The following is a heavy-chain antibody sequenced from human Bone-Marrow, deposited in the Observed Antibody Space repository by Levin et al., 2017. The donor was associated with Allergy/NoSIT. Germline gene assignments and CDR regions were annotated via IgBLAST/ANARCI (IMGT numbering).Heavy chain of an antibody. J-gene: IGHJ4*02. CDR2: ISSSPGVI. Sequence: LSLPCAASGFTSSTYSMNWVRQAPGKGLEWISYISSSPGVIYYADSVKGRFTISRDNAKNSLLLQMNSLKVEDTAVYYCARDGETGHFDHWGQGTLVIVSS. V-gene: IGHV3-48*01. CDR3: ARDGETGHFDH. CDR1: GFTSSTYS. D-gene: IGHD7-27*01.